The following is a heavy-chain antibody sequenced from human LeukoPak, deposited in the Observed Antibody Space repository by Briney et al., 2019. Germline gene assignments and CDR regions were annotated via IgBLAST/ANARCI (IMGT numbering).Heavy chain of an antibody. D-gene: IGHD2-15*01. V-gene: IGHV4-34*01. Sequence: SETLSLTCAVYGGSFSGYYWSWIRQPPGKGLEWIGEINHSGSTNYNPSLKSRVTISVDTSKNQFSLKLSSVTAADTAVYYCAREGYCSSGSCRWEINYYYGMDVWGQGTTVTVSS. J-gene: IGHJ6*02. CDR3: AREGYCSSGSCRWEINYYYGMDV. CDR1: GGSFSGYY. CDR2: INHSGST.